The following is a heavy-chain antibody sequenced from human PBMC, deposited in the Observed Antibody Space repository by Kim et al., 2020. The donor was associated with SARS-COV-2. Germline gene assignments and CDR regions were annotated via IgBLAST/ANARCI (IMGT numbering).Heavy chain of an antibody. Sequence: GGSLRLSCAASGFTFSSFAMNWVRQAPGKGLEWISFISSSGNVMHYAGSVRGRFAISRDDAKDSVYLQMNSLRDEDTALYYCARYNNEYPFGPWGQGTFVTVSA. CDR1: GFTFSSFA. CDR3: ARYNNEYPFGP. CDR2: ISSSGNVM. D-gene: IGHD1-20*01. V-gene: IGHV3-48*02. J-gene: IGHJ5*02.